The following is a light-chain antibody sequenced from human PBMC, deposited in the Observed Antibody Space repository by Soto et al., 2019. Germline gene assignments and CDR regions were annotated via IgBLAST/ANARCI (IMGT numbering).Light chain of an antibody. Sequence: DIQMTQSPSSLFASVGDRVTITFRASQGIRNNLGCYQQKPGKAPKRLIYGTSNLQYGAPSRFSGSGSGTEFTLTITSLQPEDFATYYCLQHDTYPRTFGQGTKVDI. CDR3: LQHDTYPRT. CDR2: GTS. J-gene: IGKJ1*01. CDR1: QGIRNN. V-gene: IGKV1-17*01.